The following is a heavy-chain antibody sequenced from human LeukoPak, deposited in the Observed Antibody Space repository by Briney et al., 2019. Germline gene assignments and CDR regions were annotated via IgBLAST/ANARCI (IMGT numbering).Heavy chain of an antibody. J-gene: IGHJ4*02. CDR2: IRYDGSNK. CDR3: AKDWYYYDSSGYSPFDY. CDR1: GFTFSSHG. D-gene: IGHD3-22*01. Sequence: PGGSLRLSCAASGFTFSSHGMNWVRQAPGKGLEWVAFIRYDGSNKYYADSVKGRFTISRDNSKNTLYLQMNSLRAEDTAVYYCAKDWYYYDSSGYSPFDYWGQGTLVTVSS. V-gene: IGHV3-30*02.